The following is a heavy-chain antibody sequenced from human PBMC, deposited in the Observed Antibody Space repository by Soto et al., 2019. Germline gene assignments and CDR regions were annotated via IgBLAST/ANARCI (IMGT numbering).Heavy chain of an antibody. J-gene: IGHJ4*01. CDR2: ISAYNGNT. CDR1: GYTFTSYG. V-gene: IGHV1-18*01. CDR3: SSDSPPVDY. Sequence: QVQLVQSGAAVKKPGASVKVSCKASGYTFTSYGISWVRQAPGQGLERMGWISAYNGNTNDAQKLQGRVTRITDTSTSTAYMELRSMRSDDTAVYYCSSDSPPVDYWGHGALVTVAS.